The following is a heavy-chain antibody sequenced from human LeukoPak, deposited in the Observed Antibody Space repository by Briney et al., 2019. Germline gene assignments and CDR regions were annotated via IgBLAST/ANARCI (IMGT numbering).Heavy chain of an antibody. V-gene: IGHV4-61*02. CDR2: IYTSGST. Sequence: SETLSLTCTVSGGSISSGSYYWSWIRQPAGKGLEWIGRIYTSGSTNYNPSLKSRVTISVDTSKNQFSLKLSSVTAADTAVYYCARDMVEVPAAIYYYYMDVGGKGTTVTVSS. CDR3: ARDMVEVPAAIYYYYMDV. J-gene: IGHJ6*03. D-gene: IGHD2-2*01. CDR1: GGSISSGSYY.